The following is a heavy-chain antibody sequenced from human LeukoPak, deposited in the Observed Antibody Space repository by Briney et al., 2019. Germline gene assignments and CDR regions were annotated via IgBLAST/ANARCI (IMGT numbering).Heavy chain of an antibody. CDR1: GYTFTSYY. V-gene: IGHV1-46*01. D-gene: IGHD3-9*01. Sequence: GASVKVSCKASGYTFTSYYMHWVRQAPGQGLEWMGIINPSGGSTSYAQKFQGRVTMTRDMSTSTVYMELSSLRSEDTAVYYCARSRILTGYYDYYYYYMDVWGKGTTVTVSS. CDR3: ARSRILTGYYDYYYYYMDV. CDR2: INPSGGST. J-gene: IGHJ6*03.